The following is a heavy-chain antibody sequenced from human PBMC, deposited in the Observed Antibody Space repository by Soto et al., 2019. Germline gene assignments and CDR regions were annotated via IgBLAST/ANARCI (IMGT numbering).Heavy chain of an antibody. D-gene: IGHD2-15*01. J-gene: IGHJ5*02. CDR2: ISGRGDGT. Sequence: GGSLRLSCAASGFTFSNFAMSWVRQAPGKGLAWVSAISGRGDGTYYADSVKGRFTISRDNSKNTLYLQMNSLRAEDTAIYYCAKDLNSCSGGTCFSPWFDPWGQGTLVTVSS. V-gene: IGHV3-23*01. CDR3: AKDLNSCSGGTCFSPWFDP. CDR1: GFTFSNFA.